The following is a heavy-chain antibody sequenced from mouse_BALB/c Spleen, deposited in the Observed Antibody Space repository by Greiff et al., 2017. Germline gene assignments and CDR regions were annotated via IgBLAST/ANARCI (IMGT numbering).Heavy chain of an antibody. CDR1: GYTFTSYV. CDR3: ASMNYYGSSYVGWFAY. V-gene: IGHV1-14*01. CDR2: INPYNDGT. D-gene: IGHD1-1*01. J-gene: IGHJ3*01. Sequence: VQLQQSGPELVKPGASVKMSCKASGYTFTSYVMHWVKQKPGQGLEWIGNINPYNDGTKYNEKFKGKATLTSDKSSSTAYMELSSLTSEDSAVYYSASMNYYGSSYVGWFAYWGQGTLVTVSA.